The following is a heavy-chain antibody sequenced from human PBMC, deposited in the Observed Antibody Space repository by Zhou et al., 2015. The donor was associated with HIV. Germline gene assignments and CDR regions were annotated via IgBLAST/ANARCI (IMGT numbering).Heavy chain of an antibody. D-gene: IGHD1-7*01. Sequence: QVQLVQSGAEVKKPGSSVKVSCKASGGTFSSYAISWVRQAPGQGLEWMGGIIPIFGTANYAQKFQGRVTITADESTSTAYMELSSLRSEDTAVYYCARERKLELRRTHAFDIWGQGTMVTVSS. J-gene: IGHJ3*02. V-gene: IGHV1-69*12. CDR1: GGTFSSYA. CDR2: IIPIFGTA. CDR3: ARERKLELRRTHAFDI.